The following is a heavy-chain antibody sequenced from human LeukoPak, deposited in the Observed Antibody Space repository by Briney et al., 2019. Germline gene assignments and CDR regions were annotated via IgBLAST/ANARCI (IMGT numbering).Heavy chain of an antibody. D-gene: IGHD3-16*02. J-gene: IGHJ5*01. CDR1: GYNFTTYG. Sequence: ASVKVSCKASGYNFTTYGFSWVRQAPGQGPEWMGWIIDYDGHTRYSEKLKGRITLTTDRFTSTVYMELRSLTYDDTAHYYCVREGIYLAFDLWGQGTLVSVSS. CDR2: IIDYDGHT. CDR3: VREGIYLAFDL. V-gene: IGHV1-18*01.